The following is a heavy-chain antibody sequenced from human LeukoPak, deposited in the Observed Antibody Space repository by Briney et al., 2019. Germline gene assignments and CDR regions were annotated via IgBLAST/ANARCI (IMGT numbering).Heavy chain of an antibody. Sequence: GASVKVSCKASGYTFTSHGISWVRQAPGRGLEGMGPSSAYNGNTNYAPKLQGRVTMTTDTSASRAYLELRSLRSDDTAVYYCARDLSWERPHCSSTSCYISGSQPFDYWGQGTLVTVSS. V-gene: IGHV1-18*01. CDR3: ARDLSWERPHCSSTSCYISGSQPFDY. CDR2: SSAYNGNT. CDR1: GYTFTSHG. D-gene: IGHD2-2*02. J-gene: IGHJ4*02.